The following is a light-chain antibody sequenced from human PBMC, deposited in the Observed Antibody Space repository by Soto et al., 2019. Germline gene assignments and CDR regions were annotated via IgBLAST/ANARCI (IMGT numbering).Light chain of an antibody. CDR2: KAS. J-gene: IGKJ4*01. CDR1: QSIGIW. CDR3: QQYNNWAVT. V-gene: IGKV1-5*03. Sequence: DIQMTQSPSTLSASVGDRVTITCLASQSIGIWLAWYQQKPGKAPKLLIYKASSLESGVPSRFSGSGSGTECTLPISSLQPDDFASYYCQQYNNWAVTFGGGTKVEIK.